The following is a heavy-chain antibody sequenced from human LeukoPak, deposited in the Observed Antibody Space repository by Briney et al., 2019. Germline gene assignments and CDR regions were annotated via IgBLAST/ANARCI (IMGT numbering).Heavy chain of an antibody. CDR3: AREGYNWNYVWFDP. Sequence: ASVKVSCKASGYTFTGYYMHWVRQAPGQGLEWMGWINPNSGGTNYAQKFQGRVTMTRDTSISTAYMELSRLRSDDTAVYYCAREGYNWNYVWFDPWGQETLVTVSS. V-gene: IGHV1-2*02. D-gene: IGHD1-7*01. CDR2: INPNSGGT. J-gene: IGHJ5*02. CDR1: GYTFTGYY.